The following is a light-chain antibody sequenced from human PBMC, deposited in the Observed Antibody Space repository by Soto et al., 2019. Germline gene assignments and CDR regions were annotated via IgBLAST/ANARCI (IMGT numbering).Light chain of an antibody. J-gene: IGKJ1*01. CDR3: XQYGSPPRT. CDR1: QSVSRNY. CDR2: GAS. V-gene: IGKV3-20*01. Sequence: EIVLTQSPGTLSLSPGERATLSCRGSQSVSRNYLAWYQHKPRQAPRLLIYGASSRATGIADRFSGSGSGTXXXXXXXXXEPEDFAVYXXXQYGSPPRTFGQGTKVEI.